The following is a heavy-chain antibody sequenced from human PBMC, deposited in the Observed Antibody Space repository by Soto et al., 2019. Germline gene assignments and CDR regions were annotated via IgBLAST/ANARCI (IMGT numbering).Heavy chain of an antibody. J-gene: IGHJ4*02. V-gene: IGHV1-3*01. D-gene: IGHD2-21*02. Sequence: ASVKVSCKASGYTFTSYAMHWVRQAPGQRLEWMGWINAGNGNTKYSQKFQGRVTITRDTSASTAYLELSSLRSEDTAVYYCARSIVVVTAADYWGQGTLVTVSS. CDR1: GYTFTSYA. CDR3: ARSIVVVTAADY. CDR2: INAGNGNT.